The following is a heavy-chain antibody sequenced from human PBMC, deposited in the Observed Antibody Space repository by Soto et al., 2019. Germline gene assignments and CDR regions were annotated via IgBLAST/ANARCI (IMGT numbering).Heavy chain of an antibody. V-gene: IGHV4-61*08. D-gene: IGHD2-21*02. CDR2: IDYSGST. Sequence: QVQLQESGPGLVKPSETLSLTSTVSGGSVSSGGYYWSWIRQPPGKGLEWIGYIDYSGSTNNNPSRQSRVTISLDTSKTQFSLKLNSVSAADTAVYYCARDAQFYCGEDCLARYWYFDLWGRGTLVTVSS. CDR3: ARDAQFYCGEDCLARYWYFDL. CDR1: GGSVSSGGYY. J-gene: IGHJ2*01.